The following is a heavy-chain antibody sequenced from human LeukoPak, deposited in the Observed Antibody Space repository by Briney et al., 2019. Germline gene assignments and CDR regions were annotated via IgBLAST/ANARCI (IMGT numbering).Heavy chain of an antibody. Sequence: ASVKVSCKASGYTFTSYGISWVRQAPGQGLEWMGWISAYNGNTNYAQKLQGRVTMTTDTSTSTAYMELRSLRSDDTAVYYCARVDPIWGGPQNYFDYWGQGTLVTVSS. J-gene: IGHJ4*02. V-gene: IGHV1-18*01. CDR1: GYTFTSYG. CDR2: ISAYNGNT. D-gene: IGHD3-3*01. CDR3: ARVDPIWGGPQNYFDY.